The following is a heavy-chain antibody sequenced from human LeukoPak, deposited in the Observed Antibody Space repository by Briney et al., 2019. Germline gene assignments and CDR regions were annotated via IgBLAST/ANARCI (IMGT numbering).Heavy chain of an antibody. D-gene: IGHD3-3*01. CDR1: GGTFSSYA. CDR2: IIPIFGTA. J-gene: IGHJ3*02. V-gene: IGHV1-69*05. Sequence: SVKVSCKASGGTFSSYAISWLRQAPGQGLEWMGRIIPIFGTANYAQKFQGRVTITTDESTSTAYMELSSLRSEDTAVYYCARVSARLHYDFWSGYYTGWAFDIWGQGTMVTVSS. CDR3: ARVSARLHYDFWSGYYTGWAFDI.